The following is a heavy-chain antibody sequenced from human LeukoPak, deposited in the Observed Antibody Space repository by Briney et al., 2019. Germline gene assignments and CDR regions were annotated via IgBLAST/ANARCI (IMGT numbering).Heavy chain of an antibody. D-gene: IGHD3-3*01. V-gene: IGHV4-34*01. Sequence: PSETLSLTCAVYGGSFSGYYWSWIRQPPGKGLEWIGEINHSGSTNYNPSLKSRVTISVDTSKNQFSLKLSSVTAADTAVYYCARRRFLEWYHRYWGQGTLVTVSS. CDR1: GGSFSGYY. CDR2: INHSGST. CDR3: ARRRFLEWYHRY. J-gene: IGHJ4*02.